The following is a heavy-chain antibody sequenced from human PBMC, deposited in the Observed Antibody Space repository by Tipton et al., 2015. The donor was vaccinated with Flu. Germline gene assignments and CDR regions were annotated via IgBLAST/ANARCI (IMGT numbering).Heavy chain of an antibody. Sequence: SLRLSCAASGFTVSSNYMSWVRRAPGKGLESVSYISISSSTRKYADAVKGRFIISRDNSKNSVFLQMNSLRVEDTGIYYCARGLRWGQGTLVAVSS. CDR3: ARGLR. CDR2: ISISSSTR. J-gene: IGHJ4*02. V-gene: IGHV3-48*04. CDR1: GFTVSSNY. D-gene: IGHD2-21*01.